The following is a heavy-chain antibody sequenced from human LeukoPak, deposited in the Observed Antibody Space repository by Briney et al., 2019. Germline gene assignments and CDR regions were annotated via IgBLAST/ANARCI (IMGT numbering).Heavy chain of an antibody. J-gene: IGHJ4*02. CDR2: VSTSGGRT. V-gene: IGHV3-23*01. CDR3: ARGHRMGNGWADY. D-gene: IGHD6-19*01. Sequence: PGGSLRLSCAPSGFTFSSYAMSWVRQAPGKGLEWVSSVSTSGGRTYYADSVKGRFTISRDNSKNTLHLQMDSLRAEDTGIYYCARGHRMGNGWADYWGRGTQVTVSS. CDR1: GFTFSSYA.